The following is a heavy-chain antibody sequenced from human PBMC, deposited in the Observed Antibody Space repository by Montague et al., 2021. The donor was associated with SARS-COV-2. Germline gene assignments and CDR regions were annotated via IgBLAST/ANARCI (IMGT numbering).Heavy chain of an antibody. CDR1: GFTFSTKL. J-gene: IGHJ6*03. CDR2: IKQDGSDK. Sequence: SLRLSCAASGFTFSTKLMSWVRQAPGKGLEWVANIKQDGSDKFYVDSVKGRFTLSTDNATNSVYLQMDGLRPEDTAVYYCARDFYYYMDVWGKGTTVTVSS. V-gene: IGHV3-7*01. CDR3: ARDFYYYMDV.